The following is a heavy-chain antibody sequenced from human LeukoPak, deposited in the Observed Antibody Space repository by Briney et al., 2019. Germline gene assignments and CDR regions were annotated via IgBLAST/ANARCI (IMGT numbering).Heavy chain of an antibody. CDR3: ARDYSSSSGKAFDI. CDR1: GGSISSYY. CDR2: IYISGST. Sequence: SETLSLTCTVSGGSISSYYWSWIRQPAGKGLEWIGHIYISGSTNYNPSLKSRVTMSVDTSKNQFSLKLSSVTAADTAVYYCARDYSSSSGKAFDIWGQGTMVTVSS. J-gene: IGHJ3*02. V-gene: IGHV4-4*07. D-gene: IGHD6-6*01.